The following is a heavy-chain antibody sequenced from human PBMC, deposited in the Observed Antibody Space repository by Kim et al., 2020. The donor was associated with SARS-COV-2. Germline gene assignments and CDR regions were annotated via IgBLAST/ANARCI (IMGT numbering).Heavy chain of an antibody. CDR2: FDPEDSDT. J-gene: IGHJ4*02. CDR1: RNTLTDLF. D-gene: IGHD3-10*01. Sequence: ASVKVSCRAPRNTLTDLFLHWLRQAPGKGLEWMGGFDPEDSDTIYAQKFQGRVAMTEDTPTDTAFMQLSSLSSEDTAIYYCAAFDSGRFAYWGQGTLIVVSS. V-gene: IGHV1-24*01. CDR3: AAFDSGRFAY.